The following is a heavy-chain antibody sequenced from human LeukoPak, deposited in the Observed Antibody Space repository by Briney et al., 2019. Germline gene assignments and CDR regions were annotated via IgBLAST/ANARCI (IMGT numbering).Heavy chain of an antibody. Sequence: PGGSLRLSCAASGFTFSSYSMNWVRQAPGKGLEWVSSISSSSSFIYYADSVKGRFTISRDNAKNSLYLQMNSLRAEDTAVYYCARDASGWYDYQYYIDVWGKGTTVTVSS. V-gene: IGHV3-21*01. D-gene: IGHD6-19*01. CDR2: ISSSSSFI. J-gene: IGHJ6*03. CDR1: GFTFSSYS. CDR3: ARDASGWYDYQYYIDV.